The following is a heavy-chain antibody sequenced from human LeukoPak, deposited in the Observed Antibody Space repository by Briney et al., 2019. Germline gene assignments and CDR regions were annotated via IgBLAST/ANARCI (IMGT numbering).Heavy chain of an antibody. CDR3: ATNPAIVATRPNWFDP. J-gene: IGHJ5*02. D-gene: IGHD5-12*01. V-gene: IGHV1-69*04. CDR1: GGTFSSYA. Sequence: SVKVSCKASGGTFSSYAISWVRQAPGQGLEWMGRIIPILGIANYAQKFQGRVTITADKSTSTAYMGLSSLRSEDTAVYYCATNPAIVATRPNWFDPWGQGTLVTVSS. CDR2: IIPILGIA.